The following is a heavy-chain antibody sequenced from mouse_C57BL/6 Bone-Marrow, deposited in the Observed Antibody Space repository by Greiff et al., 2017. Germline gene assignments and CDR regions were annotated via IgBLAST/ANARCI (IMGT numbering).Heavy chain of an antibody. Sequence: QVQLQQPGAELVKPGASVKMSCKASGYTFTSYWITWVKQRPGQGLEWIGDIYPGSGSTNYNEKFKSKATLTVDTSSSTAYMQLSSLTSEDSAVYYCARDLYGSSYFDYWGQGTTLTVSS. D-gene: IGHD1-1*01. CDR3: ARDLYGSSYFDY. J-gene: IGHJ2*01. CDR2: IYPGSGST. CDR1: GYTFTSYW. V-gene: IGHV1-55*01.